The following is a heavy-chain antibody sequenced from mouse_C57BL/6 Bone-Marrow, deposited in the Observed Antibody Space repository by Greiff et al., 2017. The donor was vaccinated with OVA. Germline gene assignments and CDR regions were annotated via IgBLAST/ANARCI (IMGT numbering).Heavy chain of an antibody. CDR1: GYTFTSYW. Sequence: VQLQQPGAELVKPGASVKLSCKASGYTFTSYWMHWVKQRPGQGLEWIGMIHPNSGSTNYNEKFKSKATLTVDKSSSTAYMQLSSLTSEDSAVYYCARKLGHWAMDYWGQGTSVTVSS. J-gene: IGHJ4*01. V-gene: IGHV1-64*01. CDR2: IHPNSGST. D-gene: IGHD4-1*01. CDR3: ARKLGHWAMDY.